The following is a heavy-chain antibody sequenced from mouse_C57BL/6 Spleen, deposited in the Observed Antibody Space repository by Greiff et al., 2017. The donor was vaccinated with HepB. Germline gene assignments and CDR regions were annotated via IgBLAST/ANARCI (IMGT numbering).Heavy chain of an antibody. J-gene: IGHJ4*01. CDR2: ISSGGSYT. D-gene: IGHD4-1*01. V-gene: IGHV5-6*01. Sequence: EVHLVESGGDLVKPGGSLKLSCAASGFTFSSYGMSWVRQTPDKRLEWVATISSGGSYTYYPDSVKGRFTISRDNAKNTLYLQMSSLKSEDTAMYYCAKTGTKAMDYWGQGTSVTVSS. CDR1: GFTFSSYG. CDR3: AKTGTKAMDY.